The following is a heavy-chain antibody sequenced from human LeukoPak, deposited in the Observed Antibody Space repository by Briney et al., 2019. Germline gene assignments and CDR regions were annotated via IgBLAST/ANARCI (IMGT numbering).Heavy chain of an antibody. D-gene: IGHD3-16*01. Sequence: SETLSLTCTVSGGSISSYYWSWIRQPPGKGLEWIGYIYYSGITNYNPSLKSRVTISVDTSKNQFSLKLSSVTAADTAVYYCARKTGKAGEFDYWGQGTLVTVSS. CDR2: IYYSGIT. V-gene: IGHV4-59*01. J-gene: IGHJ4*02. CDR1: GGSISSYY. CDR3: ARKTGKAGEFDY.